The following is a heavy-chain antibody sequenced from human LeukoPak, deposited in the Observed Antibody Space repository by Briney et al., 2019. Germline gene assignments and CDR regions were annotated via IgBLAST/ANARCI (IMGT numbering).Heavy chain of an antibody. CDR2: ISGSGGTT. CDR3: AKDYYFTPGSDFEEICFDP. D-gene: IGHD3-10*01. J-gene: IGHJ5*02. V-gene: IGHV3-23*01. Sequence: GGSLRLSCAASGFTFRNYAMRWVRQAPGKGLEWVSAISGSGGTTYYADSVKGRFDISRDNSKNTLYLQMNSLRAEDTAVYYCAKDYYFTPGSDFEEICFDPWGQGTLVTVSS. CDR1: GFTFRNYA.